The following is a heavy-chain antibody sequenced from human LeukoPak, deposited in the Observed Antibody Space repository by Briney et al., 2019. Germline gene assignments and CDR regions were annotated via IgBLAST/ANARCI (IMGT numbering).Heavy chain of an antibody. Sequence: PGGSLRLSCAASGFTFSSYAMSWVRQAPGKGLEWVSAISGSGGSTYYADSVKGRFTISRDNSKNTLYLQMNSLRAEDTAVYYCAKDMGYYGSGSNDYWGQGTLVTVSS. V-gene: IGHV3-23*01. CDR2: ISGSGGST. J-gene: IGHJ4*02. D-gene: IGHD3-10*01. CDR1: GFTFSSYA. CDR3: AKDMGYYGSGSNDY.